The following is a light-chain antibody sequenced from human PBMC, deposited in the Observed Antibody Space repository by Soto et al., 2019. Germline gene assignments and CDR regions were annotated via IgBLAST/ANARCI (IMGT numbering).Light chain of an antibody. CDR2: QDS. CDR3: QAWDSSTVV. Sequence: SYELTQPPSVSVSPGQTASITCSGDKLGDKYACWYQQKPGQSPVLVIYQDSKRPSGIPGRFSGSNSGNTAPLTIRGTQAMDEADYYCQAWDSSTVVFGGGTKLTVL. CDR1: KLGDKY. V-gene: IGLV3-1*01. J-gene: IGLJ2*01.